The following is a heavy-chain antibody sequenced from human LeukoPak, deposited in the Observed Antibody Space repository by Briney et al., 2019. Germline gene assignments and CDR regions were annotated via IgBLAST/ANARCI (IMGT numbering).Heavy chain of an antibody. CDR1: GFTFSSFP. Sequence: GGSLRLSCAASGFTFSSFPMSWVRQAPGKGLEWVSVISGGGVSTYYADSVKGRFTISRDNSKNTLYLQMSSLRAEDTAVYYCAKGPVVRGVTLILKTGEKGALDYWGQGTLVTVSS. J-gene: IGHJ4*02. CDR3: AKGPVVRGVTLILKTGEKGALDY. D-gene: IGHD3-10*01. CDR2: ISGGGVST. V-gene: IGHV3-23*01.